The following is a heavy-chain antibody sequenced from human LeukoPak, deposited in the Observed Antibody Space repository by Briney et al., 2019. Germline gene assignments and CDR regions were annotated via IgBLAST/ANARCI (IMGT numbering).Heavy chain of an antibody. D-gene: IGHD3-3*01. CDR3: AGHAAFGGGIFGVVNDYYMDV. Sequence: SETLSLTCTVSGGSISSYYWSWIRQPPGKGLEWIGYIYTSGSTNYNPSLKSRVTISVDTSKTQFSLKLSSVTAADTAVYYCAGHAAFGGGIFGVVNDYYMDVWGKGTTVTVSS. V-gene: IGHV4-4*09. CDR2: IYTSGST. CDR1: GGSISSYY. J-gene: IGHJ6*03.